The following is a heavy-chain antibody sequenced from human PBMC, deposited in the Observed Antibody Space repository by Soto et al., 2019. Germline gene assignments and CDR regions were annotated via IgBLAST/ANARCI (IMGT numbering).Heavy chain of an antibody. V-gene: IGHV3-66*01. CDR2: IYSGGST. CDR3: ARDWDSSSLDY. J-gene: IGHJ4*02. D-gene: IGHD6-6*01. CDR1: GFTVSSNY. Sequence: GGSLRLSCAASGFTVSSNYMSWVRQAPGKGLEWVSVIYSGGSTYYADSVKGRFTISRDNSKNTLYLQMNSLRAEDTAVYYCARDWDSSSLDYWGQGTLVTVSS.